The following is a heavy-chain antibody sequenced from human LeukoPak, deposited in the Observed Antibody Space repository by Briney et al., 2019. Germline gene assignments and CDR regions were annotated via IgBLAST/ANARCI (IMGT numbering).Heavy chain of an antibody. V-gene: IGHV1-46*01. CDR3: ARDHPPYYYDSSGYYPDY. CDR1: GHTFTGYY. Sequence: ASVKVPCKASGHTFTGYYMHWVRQAPGQGLEWMGIINPSGGSTSYAQKFQGRVTMTRDTSTSTVYMELSSLRSEDTAVYYCARDHPPYYYDSSGYYPDYWGQGTLVTVSS. D-gene: IGHD3-22*01. CDR2: INPSGGST. J-gene: IGHJ4*02.